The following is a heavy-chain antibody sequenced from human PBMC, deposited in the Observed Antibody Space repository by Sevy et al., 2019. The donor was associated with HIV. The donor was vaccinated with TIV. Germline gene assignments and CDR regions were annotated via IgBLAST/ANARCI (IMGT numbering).Heavy chain of an antibody. Sequence: GGSLRLSCVVSGFTFRNYWMSWVRQAPGKGLEWVSNINQNGTKIYSVDPVKGRFTFSRDKTKNSGYLQMKSLRAEDTAIYYCAINSDYGMDAWGQGTTVTVSS. CDR2: INQNGTKI. CDR3: AINSDYGMDA. D-gene: IGHD4-4*01. V-gene: IGHV3-7*01. J-gene: IGHJ6*02. CDR1: GFTFRNYW.